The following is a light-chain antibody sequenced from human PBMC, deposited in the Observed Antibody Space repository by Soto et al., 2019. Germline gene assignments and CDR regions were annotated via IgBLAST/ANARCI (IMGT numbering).Light chain of an antibody. CDR3: QQYYSAPRA. V-gene: IGKV4-1*01. CDR2: WAS. CDR1: QSVLSSSNSKNY. J-gene: IGKJ1*01. Sequence: DIVMTQSPDSLAVSLGERATIYCKSSQSVLSSSNSKNYLAWYQQKPGQPPKLLIYWASTREYGVPDRFSGSGSGTDFTLTISSLQAEDVAVYYCQQYYSAPRAFGQGTKVEIK.